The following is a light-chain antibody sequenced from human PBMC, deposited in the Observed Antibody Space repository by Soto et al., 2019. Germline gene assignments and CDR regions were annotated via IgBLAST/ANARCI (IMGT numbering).Light chain of an antibody. J-gene: IGKJ2*01. V-gene: IGKV3-15*01. CDR1: QTISSN. Sequence: EIVMTQSPATLSVSPGERATLSCRASQTISSNLAWYQQKPGQSPRLLIHGASTRATGVPARFSGSGYGTDFTHTISSLQSEDFAVYYCQQYHNWPPQYTFGQGTKLQIK. CDR3: QQYHNWPPQYT. CDR2: GAS.